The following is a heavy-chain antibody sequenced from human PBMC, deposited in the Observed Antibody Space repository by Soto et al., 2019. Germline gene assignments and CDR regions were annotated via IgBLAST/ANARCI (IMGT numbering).Heavy chain of an antibody. J-gene: IGHJ6*02. D-gene: IGHD2-15*01. CDR3: ARDRGYDAHDYYYNAMDV. CDR2: IRGFSPYT. V-gene: IGHV3-21*01. Sequence: SGGSLRLSCISSGFTFRTYTMNWVRQAPGKGLEWVSGIRGFSPYTFYAESVRGRFAISRDNAKNSLYLQMNSLRAEDTAVYYCARDRGYDAHDYYYNAMDVWGQGTTVTVSS. CDR1: GFTFRTYT.